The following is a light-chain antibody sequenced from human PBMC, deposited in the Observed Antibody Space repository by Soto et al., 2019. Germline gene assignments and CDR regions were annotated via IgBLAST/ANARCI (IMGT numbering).Light chain of an antibody. V-gene: IGKV1-39*01. J-gene: IGKJ1*01. CDR3: QQSYGTPWT. CDR1: LSISIF. Sequence: DIQMTQSPSSLSASLGDRVTITCRAGLSISIFLNWYQQKPGKAPMLLIYAASSLHSGVPSRFSGSGSETHFTLTISRLQPDDFATYYCQQSYGTPWTFGQGTKVDIK. CDR2: AAS.